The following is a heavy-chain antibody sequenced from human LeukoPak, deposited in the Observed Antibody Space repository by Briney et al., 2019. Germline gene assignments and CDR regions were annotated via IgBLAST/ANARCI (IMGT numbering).Heavy chain of an antibody. D-gene: IGHD1-14*01. Sequence: GGSLRLSCAASGFTFSSYAMSWVRQAPGKGLERVSAISGSGGSTYYADSVKGRFTISRDNSKNTLYLQMNSLRAEDTAVYYCAKLSNRYYYYYYGMDVWGQGTTVTVSS. CDR2: ISGSGGST. CDR3: AKLSNRYYYYYYGMDV. CDR1: GFTFSSYA. V-gene: IGHV3-23*01. J-gene: IGHJ6*02.